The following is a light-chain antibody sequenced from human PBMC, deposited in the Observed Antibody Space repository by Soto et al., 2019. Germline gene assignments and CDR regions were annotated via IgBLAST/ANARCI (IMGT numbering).Light chain of an antibody. CDR1: SSDVGGYNY. V-gene: IGLV2-11*01. CDR3: CSYAGIYTVV. J-gene: IGLJ2*01. Sequence: QSALTQPRSVSGSPGQSVTISCTGTSSDVGGYNYVSWYQQHPGKAPKLMIYDVSKRPSEVPDRFSGSKSGNTASLTISGLQAEDEADYYCCSYAGIYTVVFGGGTKLTVL. CDR2: DVS.